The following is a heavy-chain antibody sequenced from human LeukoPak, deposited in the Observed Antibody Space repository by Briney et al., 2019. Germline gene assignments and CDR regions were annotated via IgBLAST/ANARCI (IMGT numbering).Heavy chain of an antibody. CDR1: GFTFSCYS. V-gene: IGHV3-21*01. CDR2: ISSSSSYI. D-gene: IGHD6-19*01. CDR3: ARDLMWLVDY. Sequence: GGSLRLSCAASGFTFSCYSMNWVRQAPGKGLEWVSSISSSSSYIYYADSVKGRFTISRDNAKNMVYLQMNSLRTEDTSLYYCARDLMWLVDYWGQGVLVTVSS. J-gene: IGHJ4*02.